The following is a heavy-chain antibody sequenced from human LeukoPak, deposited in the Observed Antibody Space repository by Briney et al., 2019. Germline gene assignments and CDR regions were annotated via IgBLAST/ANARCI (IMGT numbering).Heavy chain of an antibody. V-gene: IGHV4-31*03. Sequence: SETLSLTCTVSGGSISSGGYYWSWIRQHPGKGLEWIGYIYYSGSTYYNPSLKSRVTISVDTPKNQFSLKLSSATAAATAVYYCARQGYCSGGSCSRGYFDYWGQGTLVTVSS. CDR3: ARQGYCSGGSCSRGYFDY. CDR2: IYYSGST. CDR1: GGSISSGGYY. D-gene: IGHD2-15*01. J-gene: IGHJ4*02.